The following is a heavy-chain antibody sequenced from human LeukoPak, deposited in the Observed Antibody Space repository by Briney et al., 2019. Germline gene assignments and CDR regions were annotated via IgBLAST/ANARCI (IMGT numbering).Heavy chain of an antibody. D-gene: IGHD3-10*01. V-gene: IGHV3-53*01. Sequence: PGGSLRLSCAASGFTVSSNYMSWVRQAPGKGLEWVSVIYSGGSTYYADSVKGRFTISRDNSKNTLYLQMNSLRAEDTAVYYCARTGFKGGPMVRGEGFDYWGQGTLVTVSS. CDR2: IYSGGST. J-gene: IGHJ4*02. CDR1: GFTVSSNY. CDR3: ARTGFKGGPMVRGEGFDY.